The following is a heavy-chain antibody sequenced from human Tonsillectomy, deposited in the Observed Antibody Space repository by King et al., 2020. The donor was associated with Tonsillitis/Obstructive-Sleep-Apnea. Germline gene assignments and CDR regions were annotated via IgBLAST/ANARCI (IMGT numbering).Heavy chain of an antibody. J-gene: IGHJ4*02. CDR3: ARATYYDFWSNYYYYFDY. Sequence: VQLQQWGAGLLKPSETLSLNCAVYGETFSGYYWSWIRQPPGKALEWIGEINHSGSTKYNPSLKSRVTVSVDTSKNQFSLSLSSVTAADTAMYYCARATYYDFWSNYYYYFDYWGQGTLVTVSS. CDR2: INHSGST. CDR1: GETFSGYY. D-gene: IGHD3-3*01. V-gene: IGHV4-34*01.